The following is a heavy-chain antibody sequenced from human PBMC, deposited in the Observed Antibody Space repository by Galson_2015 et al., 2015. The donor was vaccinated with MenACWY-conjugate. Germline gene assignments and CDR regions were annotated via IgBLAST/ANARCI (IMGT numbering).Heavy chain of an antibody. J-gene: IGHJ3*01. D-gene: IGHD1-1*01. CDR2: IYYTGST. CDR3: AKVLQPDEAFDV. V-gene: IGHV4-59*01. Sequence: SETLSLTCVVSGVSIRSYYWSWIRLPPGRGLEWIGYIYYTGSTNYNPSLRSRATISIDTANNHFSLRLSSMTAADTAVYYCAKVLQPDEAFDVWGQGTKVTVSS. CDR1: GVSIRSYY.